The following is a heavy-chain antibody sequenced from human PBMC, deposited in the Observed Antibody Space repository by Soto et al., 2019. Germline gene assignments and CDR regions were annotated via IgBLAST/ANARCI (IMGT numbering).Heavy chain of an antibody. CDR2: ISKSGGTT. J-gene: IGHJ4*02. CDR3: VREGHYYFDY. CDR1: GFSFSSFA. V-gene: IGHV3-48*03. Sequence: GGSLRLSCEASGFSFSSFAMNWVRQAPGRGLEWVSYISKSGGTTYYADSVKGRFTISRDDAKNSVYLQMSSLRPEDMAVYKCVREGHYYFDYWGQGALVTVSS.